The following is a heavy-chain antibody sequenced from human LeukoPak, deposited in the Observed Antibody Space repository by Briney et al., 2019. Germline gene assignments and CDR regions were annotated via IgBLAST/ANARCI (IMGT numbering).Heavy chain of an antibody. V-gene: IGHV4-38-2*02. CDR1: GYSISSGYY. CDR3: ARSGSSDFDY. Sequence: SETLSLTCTVSGYSISSGYYWGWIRQPPGKGLEWIGSIYHSGSTYYNPSLKSRVTISVDTSKNQFSLKVDSVTAADTAVYYCARSGSSDFDYWGQGTLVTVSS. J-gene: IGHJ4*02. CDR2: IYHSGST. D-gene: IGHD6-6*01.